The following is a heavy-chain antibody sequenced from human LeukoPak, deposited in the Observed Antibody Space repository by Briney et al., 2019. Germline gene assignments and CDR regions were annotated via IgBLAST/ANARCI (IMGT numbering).Heavy chain of an antibody. D-gene: IGHD6-13*01. V-gene: IGHV3-23*01. Sequence: GSLRLSCAASGFTFSSYAMSWVRQAPGKGLEWVSGISGSGGTTYYADSVKGRFTISRDNSKNTLYLQMNSLRAEDTAVYYCAKGATIAAGGTYFDYWGQGTLVTVSS. J-gene: IGHJ4*02. CDR1: GFTFSSYA. CDR3: AKGATIAAGGTYFDY. CDR2: ISGSGGTT.